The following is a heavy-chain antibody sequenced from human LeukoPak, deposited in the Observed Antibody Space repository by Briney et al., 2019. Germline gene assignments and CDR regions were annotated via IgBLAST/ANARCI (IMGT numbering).Heavy chain of an antibody. CDR2: ISGGGGT. CDR3: ARVVDSTRAFHV. CDR1: GFTVSNNF. Sequence: GSLRLSCAASGFTVSNNFMSWVRQAPGQGLEWVSLISGGGGTYYAASVKGRFTISRGNSENSLYLQMNSLRPEDTAAYSCARVVDSTRAFHVWGQGTLVIVSS. J-gene: IGHJ3*01. V-gene: IGHV3-66*01. D-gene: IGHD2-21*01.